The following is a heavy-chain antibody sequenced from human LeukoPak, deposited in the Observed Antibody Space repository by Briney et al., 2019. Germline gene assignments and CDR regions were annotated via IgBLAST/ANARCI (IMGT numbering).Heavy chain of an antibody. D-gene: IGHD4-23*01. CDR1: GFTFSSYA. CDR3: ARAPNGGFLDY. J-gene: IGHJ4*02. Sequence: PGGSLRLSCAASGFTFSSYAMHWVRQAPGKGLEWVAVISYDGSNKYYADSVKGRFTISRDNSKNTLYLQMNSLRDEDTAVYYCARAPNGGFLDYWGQGTLVTVSS. V-gene: IGHV3-30*04. CDR2: ISYDGSNK.